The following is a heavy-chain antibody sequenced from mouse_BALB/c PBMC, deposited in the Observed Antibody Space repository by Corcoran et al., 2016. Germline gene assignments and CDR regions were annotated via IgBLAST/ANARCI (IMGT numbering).Heavy chain of an antibody. Sequence: QIQLVQSGTELKKPGETVKISCKASGYTFRNYGMNWVKQTPGKGLKWMGWINTYSGEPTYADDFKGRFAFSLETSASTAYLQINNLKNEDTATYFCAREPYAMDYWGQGTSVTVSS. J-gene: IGHJ4*01. V-gene: IGHV9-3-1*01. CDR1: GYTFRNYG. CDR3: AREPYAMDY. CDR2: INTYSGEP.